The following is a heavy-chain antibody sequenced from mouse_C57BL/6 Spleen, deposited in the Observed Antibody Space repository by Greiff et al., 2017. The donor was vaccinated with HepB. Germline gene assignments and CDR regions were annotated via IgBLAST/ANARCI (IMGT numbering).Heavy chain of an antibody. Sequence: QVQLQHPGAELVRPGTSVKLSCKASGYTFTSYWMHWVKQRPGQGLEWIGVIDPSDSYTNYNQKFKGKATLTVDTSSSTAYMQLSSLTSEDSAVYYCARGDYGYWGQGTTLTVSS. J-gene: IGHJ2*01. V-gene: IGHV1-59*01. CDR1: GYTFTSYW. CDR2: IDPSDSYT. D-gene: IGHD1-1*02. CDR3: ARGDYGY.